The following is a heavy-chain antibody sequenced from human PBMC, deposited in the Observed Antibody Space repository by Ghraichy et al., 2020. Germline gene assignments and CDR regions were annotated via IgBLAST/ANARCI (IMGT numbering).Heavy chain of an antibody. V-gene: IGHV3-23*01. CDR2: ISGSGGST. Sequence: GGSLRLSCAASGFTFSSYSMSWVRQAPGKGLEWVSAISGSGGSTYYADSVKGRFTISRDNSKNTLYLQMNSLRAEDTAVYYCAKDDPRDIVATINFDYWGQRTLVTVSS. CDR3: AKDDPRDIVATINFDY. J-gene: IGHJ4*02. CDR1: GFTFSSYS. D-gene: IGHD5-12*01.